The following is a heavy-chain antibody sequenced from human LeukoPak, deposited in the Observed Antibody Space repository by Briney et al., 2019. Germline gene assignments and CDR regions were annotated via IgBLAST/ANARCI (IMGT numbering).Heavy chain of an antibody. CDR2: INPNSGGT. Sequence: ASVKVSCKASGYTFTSYYMHWVRQAPGQGLEWMGWINPNSGGTNYAQKFQGRVTMTRDTSISTAYMELSRLRSDDTAVYYCARDPFGAYGDYGAFDIWGQGTMVTVSS. CDR3: ARDPFGAYGDYGAFDI. D-gene: IGHD4-17*01. J-gene: IGHJ3*02. CDR1: GYTFTSYY. V-gene: IGHV1-2*02.